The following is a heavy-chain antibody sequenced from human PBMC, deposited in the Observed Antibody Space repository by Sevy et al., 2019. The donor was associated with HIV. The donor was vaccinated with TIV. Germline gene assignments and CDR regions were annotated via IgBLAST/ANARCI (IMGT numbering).Heavy chain of an antibody. V-gene: IGHV3-11*06. D-gene: IGHD6-19*01. CDR1: GFIFSDYY. CDR3: ARVRYDSALYYFDY. Sequence: GGSLRLSCAASGFIFSDYYMSWIRQAPGKGLEWLSYISTRSTYTNYADSVMGRFTISRDNAKNSLYLQMNSLRVEDTAVYYCARVRYDSALYYFDYWGQGTLVTVSS. J-gene: IGHJ4*02. CDR2: ISTRSTYT.